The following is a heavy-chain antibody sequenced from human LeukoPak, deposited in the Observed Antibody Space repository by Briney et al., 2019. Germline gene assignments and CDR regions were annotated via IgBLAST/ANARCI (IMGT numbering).Heavy chain of an antibody. Sequence: ASVKVSSKASGYTFTIYAMHWVRQAPGQRLEWMGWINAGNGNTKYSQKFQGRVTITRDTTASTAYMELSSLRSEDTAVYYCARGRGVVVPAAMRFDYWGQGTLVTVSS. V-gene: IGHV1-3*01. CDR1: GYTFTIYA. CDR3: ARGRGVVVPAAMRFDY. D-gene: IGHD2-2*01. J-gene: IGHJ4*02. CDR2: INAGNGNT.